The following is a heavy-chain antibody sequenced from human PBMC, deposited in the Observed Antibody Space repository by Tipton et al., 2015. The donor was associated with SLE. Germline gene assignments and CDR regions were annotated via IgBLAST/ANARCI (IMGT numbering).Heavy chain of an antibody. CDR3: ARERVVTPGYYYYYGMDV. J-gene: IGHJ6*02. Sequence: LRLSCVASGFTFSDYYMSWIRQPPGKGLEWIGEINHSGSTNYNPSLKSRVTISVDKSKNQFSLKLTSVTAADTAVYYCARERVVTPGYYYYYGMDVWGQGTTVTVSS. CDR1: GFTFSDYY. V-gene: IGHV4-34*01. CDR2: INHSGST. D-gene: IGHD4-23*01.